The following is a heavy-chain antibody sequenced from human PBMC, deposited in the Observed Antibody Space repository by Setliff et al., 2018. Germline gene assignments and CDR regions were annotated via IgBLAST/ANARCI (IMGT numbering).Heavy chain of an antibody. CDR2: IYHSGGT. J-gene: IGHJ4*02. D-gene: IGHD6-6*01. Sequence: SETLSLPCTVSGGSISSYYWSWIRQPPGKGLEWIGYIYHSGGTNYNPSLKSRVTISVDTSKKQFSLNLSSVTAADTAVYYCARGQATSSRSSLVYWGQGILVTVSS. CDR1: GGSISSYY. V-gene: IGHV4-59*01. CDR3: ARGQATSSRSSLVY.